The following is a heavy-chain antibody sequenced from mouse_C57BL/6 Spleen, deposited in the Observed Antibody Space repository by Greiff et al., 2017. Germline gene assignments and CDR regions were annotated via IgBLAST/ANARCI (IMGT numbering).Heavy chain of an antibody. CDR3: ARRRSLAYYSNYDYAMDY. Sequence: EVQLKQSGPELVKPGDSVKISCKASGYSFTGYFMNWVMQSHGKSLEWIGRINPYNGDTFYNQKFKGKATLTVDKSSSTAHMELRSLTSEDSAVYYCARRRSLAYYSNYDYAMDYWGQGTSVTVSS. J-gene: IGHJ4*01. CDR1: GYSFTGYF. CDR2: INPYNGDT. D-gene: IGHD2-5*01. V-gene: IGHV1-20*01.